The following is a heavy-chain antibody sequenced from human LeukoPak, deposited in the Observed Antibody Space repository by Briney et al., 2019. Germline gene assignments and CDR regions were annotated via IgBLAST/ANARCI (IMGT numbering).Heavy chain of an antibody. CDR2: INHSGST. CDR1: GGSFSGYY. CDR3: AGPNVVSGYYFDY. V-gene: IGHV4-34*01. Sequence: SETLSLTCAVYGGSFSGYYWRWPRHPPGKALEWIGEINHSGSTNYNPSLKSPVPISVDTSKNQYSLKLSSVTAAGTAVYYCAGPNVVSGYYFDYWGQGTLVTVSS. J-gene: IGHJ4*02. D-gene: IGHD1-1*01.